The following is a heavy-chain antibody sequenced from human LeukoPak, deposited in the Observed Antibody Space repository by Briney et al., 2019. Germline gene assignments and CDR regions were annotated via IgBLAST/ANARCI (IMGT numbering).Heavy chain of an antibody. CDR1: GLTFSSYG. Sequence: GGSLSLSCAASGLTFSSYGMHWVRQALGKGLEWVAFIRYDESNKYYADSVRGRFTISKDNSKNTLYLQMNSLRTEDTGVYYCAKDRHVGKDYWGQGSLVTVSS. V-gene: IGHV3-30*02. J-gene: IGHJ4*02. CDR2: IRYDESNK. D-gene: IGHD4-23*01. CDR3: AKDRHVGKDY.